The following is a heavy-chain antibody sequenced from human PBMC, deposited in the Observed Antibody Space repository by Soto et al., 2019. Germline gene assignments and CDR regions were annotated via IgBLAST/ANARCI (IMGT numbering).Heavy chain of an antibody. J-gene: IGHJ6*02. CDR1: GFTFSSYA. CDR2: ISGSGGST. CDR3: AKDRITMVRGVIITYSYYYGMDV. V-gene: IGHV3-23*01. D-gene: IGHD3-10*01. Sequence: EVQLLESGGGLVQPGGSLRLSCAASGFTFSSYAMSWVRQAPGKGLEWVSAISGSGGSTYYADSVKGRVTISRDNSKNTLYLQINSLRAEDTAVYYCAKDRITMVRGVIITYSYYYGMDVWGQGTTVTVSS.